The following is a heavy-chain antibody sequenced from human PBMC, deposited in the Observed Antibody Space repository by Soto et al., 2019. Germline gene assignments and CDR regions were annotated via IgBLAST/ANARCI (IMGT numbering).Heavy chain of an antibody. Sequence: SETLSLTCTVSGGSISSYYCSLIRHPPGKGLEWIGYIYYSGSTNYNPSLKSRVTISVDTSKNQFSLKVSSVTAADTAVYYCARRYGRYFDYWGQGTLVTVS. CDR2: IYYSGST. J-gene: IGHJ4*02. CDR3: ARRYGRYFDY. D-gene: IGHD4-17*01. V-gene: IGHV4-59*08. CDR1: GGSISSYY.